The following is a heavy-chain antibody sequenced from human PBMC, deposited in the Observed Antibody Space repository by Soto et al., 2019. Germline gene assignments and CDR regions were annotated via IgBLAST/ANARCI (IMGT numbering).Heavy chain of an antibody. V-gene: IGHV1-69*01. D-gene: IGHD1-7*01. J-gene: IGHJ4*02. Sequence: QVQLVQSGAEVKKPGSSVKVSCKGSGGTFSSYAISWVRQAPGQGLEWMGGIIPIFATANYAQKFQGRVTIIADESTSTGYMEVRSLRSEDTAVYYCARDGELELRGGIGYWGQGTLVTVSS. CDR2: IIPIFATA. CDR1: GGTFSSYA. CDR3: ARDGELELRGGIGY.